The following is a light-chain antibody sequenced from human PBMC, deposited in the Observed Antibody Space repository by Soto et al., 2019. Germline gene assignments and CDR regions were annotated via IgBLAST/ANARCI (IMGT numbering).Light chain of an antibody. V-gene: IGKV1-39*01. J-gene: IGKJ1*01. CDR2: AVS. CDR1: QGIGNY. CDR3: QQSYSTPQT. Sequence: DIQMTQSPSSLSASVGDRVTITCRAGQGIGNYLNWYRQKPGKAPELLIYAVSRLQSGVPRRFSGGGSETDFSLTISSLQPEDFATYYCQQSYSTPQTFGQGTKVDIK.